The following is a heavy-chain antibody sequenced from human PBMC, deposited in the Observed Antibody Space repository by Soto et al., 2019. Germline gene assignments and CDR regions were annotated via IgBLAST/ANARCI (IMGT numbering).Heavy chain of an antibody. Sequence: PSETLSLTCTVSGGSISSYYWSWIRQPPGKGLEWIGYIYYSGSTNYNPSLKSRVTMSVDTSKNQFSLKLSSVTAADTAVYYCQAGYDSSGYYIDYWGQGTLVTVSS. CDR3: QAGYDSSGYYIDY. V-gene: IGHV4-59*12. CDR2: IYYSGST. J-gene: IGHJ4*02. CDR1: GGSISSYY. D-gene: IGHD3-22*01.